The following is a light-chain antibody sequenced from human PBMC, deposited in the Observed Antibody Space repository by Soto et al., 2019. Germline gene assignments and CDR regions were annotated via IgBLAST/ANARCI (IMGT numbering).Light chain of an antibody. CDR1: QNPLHSNGYNY. Sequence: EIFLTHSPLSLPVTPREPASLSCRSSQNPLHSNGYNYLNWYLQKPGQSPQLLIYLGSNRASGVPDRFSGSGSGTDFTLTINRVEAEDVGLYFCAQGLATPFTFGGGTKVDIK. CDR2: LGS. CDR3: AQGLATPFT. V-gene: IGKV2-28*01. J-gene: IGKJ4*01.